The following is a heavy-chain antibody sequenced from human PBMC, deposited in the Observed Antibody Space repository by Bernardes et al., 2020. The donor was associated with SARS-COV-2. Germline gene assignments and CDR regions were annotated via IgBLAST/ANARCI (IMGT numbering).Heavy chain of an antibody. Sequence: PVTVFRNVWGLHLNEFLMLWVPHAREQGLEWMGGFVHEDGETIYAPKFQGRVTMTEDTSTDTAYMELSSLSSEDTAVYYCATDQRYYDILTGRTYYYGMDGWGQGTTVTVAS. CDR1: GLHLNEFL. CDR3: ATDQRYYDILTGRTYYYGMDG. J-gene: IGHJ6*02. V-gene: IGHV1-24*01. CDR2: FVHEDGET. D-gene: IGHD3-9*01.